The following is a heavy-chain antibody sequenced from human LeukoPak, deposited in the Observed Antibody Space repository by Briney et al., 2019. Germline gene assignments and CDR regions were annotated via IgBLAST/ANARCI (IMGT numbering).Heavy chain of an antibody. CDR3: ARAYDSSWHNFDY. CDR2: ISYDESQK. CDR1: GFTLSSFT. V-gene: IGHV3-30-3*01. J-gene: IGHJ4*02. Sequence: PGGSLRLSCAASGFTLSSFTMHWVRHNPGKGLEGVAVISYDESQKWYADSVKGRFTISRDISKNTLYLEMDSLRREDTAVYYCARAYDSSWHNFDYWGQGSLVTVSS. D-gene: IGHD6-13*01.